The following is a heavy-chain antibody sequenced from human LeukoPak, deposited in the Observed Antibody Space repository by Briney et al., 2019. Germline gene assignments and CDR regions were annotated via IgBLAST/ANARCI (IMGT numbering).Heavy chain of an antibody. CDR3: AKDKQDV. J-gene: IGHJ6*02. V-gene: IGHV3-30*18. Sequence: GGSLRLSCAASGFTFSSYGMHWVRQAPGKGLEWVAVISYDGSNKYYADSVKGRFTISRDNSKNTLYLQMNSLRAEGTAVYYCAKDKQDVWGQGTTVTVSS. CDR2: ISYDGSNK. CDR1: GFTFSSYG.